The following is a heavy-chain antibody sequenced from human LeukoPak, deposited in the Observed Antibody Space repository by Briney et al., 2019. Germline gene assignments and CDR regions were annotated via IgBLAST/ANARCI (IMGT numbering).Heavy chain of an antibody. CDR3: AKQWVDC. J-gene: IGHJ4*02. Sequence: PGGSLRLSCAASGLPFSNYAMNWVRQAPGKGLEWVSSISESGDKTDYADSVRGRFTISRDNSQNTLYLQMNSLRVKDTALYYCAKQWVDCWGQGTLVTVSS. CDR2: ISESGDKT. V-gene: IGHV3-23*01. CDR1: GLPFSNYA. D-gene: IGHD1-26*01.